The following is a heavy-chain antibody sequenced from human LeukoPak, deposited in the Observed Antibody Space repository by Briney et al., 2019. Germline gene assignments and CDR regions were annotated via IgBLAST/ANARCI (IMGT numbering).Heavy chain of an antibody. CDR1: GLSFSDYW. J-gene: IGHJ4*02. D-gene: IGHD2-2*01. V-gene: IGHV3-7*01. CDR2: INQGGSAT. Sequence: GGSLRLSCAASGLSFSDYWMSWVRQTPGKGLEWVANINQGGSATYYVDSLKGRFIISRDNAKNSLFLQMNSLRADDTAVYYCARAASTGTVDYWGQGTLVTVSS. CDR3: ARAASTGTVDY.